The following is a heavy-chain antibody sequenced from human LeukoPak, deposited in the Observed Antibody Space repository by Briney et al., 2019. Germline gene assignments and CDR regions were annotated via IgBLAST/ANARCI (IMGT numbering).Heavy chain of an antibody. V-gene: IGHV3-23*01. J-gene: IGHJ4*02. Sequence: PGGSLRLSCAASGLTFSSYAMSWVRQAPGKGLEWVSAISGSGGSTYYADSVKGRFTISRDNSKNTLYLQMNSLRAEDTAVYYCAKDLRLRDFWSGYDYWGQGTLVTVSS. CDR1: GLTFSSYA. CDR3: AKDLRLRDFWSGYDY. CDR2: ISGSGGST. D-gene: IGHD3-3*01.